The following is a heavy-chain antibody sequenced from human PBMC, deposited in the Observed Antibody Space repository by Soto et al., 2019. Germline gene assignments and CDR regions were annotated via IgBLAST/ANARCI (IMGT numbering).Heavy chain of an antibody. CDR3: ARGYCSGGSCPYGVDV. CDR2: ISAYNGNT. D-gene: IGHD2-15*01. Sequence: QVKLVQSGAEVEKPGASVKVSCKASGFNFITYGINWVRQAPGQGLEWMGWISAYNGNTNYAQKLQGRVTMTTDTSTTTAYMELRSLRSDDTAVYYCARGYCSGGSCPYGVDVWGQGTTVTVSS. V-gene: IGHV1-18*01. CDR1: GFNFITYG. J-gene: IGHJ6*02.